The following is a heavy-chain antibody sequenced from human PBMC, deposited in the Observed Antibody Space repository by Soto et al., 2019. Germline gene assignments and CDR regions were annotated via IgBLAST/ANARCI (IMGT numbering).Heavy chain of an antibody. Sequence: QVQLQESGPGLVKPSETLSLTCSVSGGSINIDYWTWIRQSAGKGLEWIGRISTSGRTTYNPSLKSRVTMSIDTSRNQFSLTLISVTAAETALYYCARLHLPALQGAFDIWGQGTMVTVSS. D-gene: IGHD2-2*01. J-gene: IGHJ3*02. CDR1: GGSINIDY. CDR3: ARLHLPALQGAFDI. CDR2: ISTSGRT. V-gene: IGHV4-4*07.